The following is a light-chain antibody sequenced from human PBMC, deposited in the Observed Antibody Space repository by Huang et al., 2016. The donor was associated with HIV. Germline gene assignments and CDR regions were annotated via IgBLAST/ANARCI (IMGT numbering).Light chain of an antibody. V-gene: IGKV3-20*01. Sequence: EIVLTQSPGIMSLSPGESATLSCRASQSVFNNNYLSWYQQNTGQAPRVLIFCATRPATGISDRFRGSWSGTDFTLTISRLEPEDFAVYYCQHYGSSLAFGPGTKVEIK. CDR2: CAT. CDR1: QSVFNNNY. J-gene: IGKJ1*01. CDR3: QHYGSSLA.